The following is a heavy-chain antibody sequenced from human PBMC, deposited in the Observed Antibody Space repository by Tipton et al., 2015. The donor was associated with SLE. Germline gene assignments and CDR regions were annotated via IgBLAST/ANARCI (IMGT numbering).Heavy chain of an antibody. V-gene: IGHV4-39*07. Sequence: TLSLTCTVSGCSISSSSYYWGWFRQPPGKGREWIGSIYYSGSTYYNPSLKSRVTISVDTSKNQFSLKLSSVTAADTAVYYCARRSLGFLEGWGQGTLVTVSS. CDR3: ARRSLGFLEG. J-gene: IGHJ4*02. CDR1: GCSISSSSYY. CDR2: IYYSGST. D-gene: IGHD3-3*01.